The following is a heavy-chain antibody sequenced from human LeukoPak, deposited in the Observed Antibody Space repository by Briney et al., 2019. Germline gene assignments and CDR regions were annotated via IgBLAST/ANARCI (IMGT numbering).Heavy chain of an antibody. CDR1: GGSISSYY. V-gene: IGHV4-59*01. CDR3: ARYGIRAYFDY. D-gene: IGHD4-17*01. CDR2: IYYSGST. Sequence: SETLSLTCTVSGGSISSYYWSWIRQPPGKGLEWIGYIYYSGSTNYNPSPKSRVTISVDTSKNQFSLKLSSVTAADTAVYYCARYGIRAYFDYWGQGTLVTVSS. J-gene: IGHJ4*02.